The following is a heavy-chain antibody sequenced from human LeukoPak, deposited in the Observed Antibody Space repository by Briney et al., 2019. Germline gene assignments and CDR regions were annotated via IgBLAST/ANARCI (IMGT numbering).Heavy chain of an antibody. D-gene: IGHD3-22*01. CDR1: GGSISSSSYY. CDR3: ARAVVNYYDSSGYGYYFDY. V-gene: IGHV4-39*07. CDR2: IYYSGST. J-gene: IGHJ4*02. Sequence: PSETLSLTCTVSGGSISSSSYYWGWIRQPPGKGLEWIGSIYYSGSTYYNPSLKSRVTISVDTSKNQFSLKLSSVSAADTAVYYCARAVVNYYDSSGYGYYFDYWGQGTLVTVSS.